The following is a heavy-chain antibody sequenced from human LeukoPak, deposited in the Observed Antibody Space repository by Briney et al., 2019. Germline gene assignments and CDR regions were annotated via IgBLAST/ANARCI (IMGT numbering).Heavy chain of an antibody. D-gene: IGHD3-16*01. J-gene: IGHJ4*02. CDR3: AKGYYDYVWGSYYFDY. V-gene: IGHV3-23*01. CDR1: GFTFSSYA. Sequence: PGGSLRLSCAASGFTFSSYAMSWVRQAPGKGLEWVSAISGSGGSTYYADSVEGRFTISRDNSKNTLYLQMNSLRAEDTAVYYCAKGYYDYVWGSYYFDYWGQGILVTVSS. CDR2: ISGSGGST.